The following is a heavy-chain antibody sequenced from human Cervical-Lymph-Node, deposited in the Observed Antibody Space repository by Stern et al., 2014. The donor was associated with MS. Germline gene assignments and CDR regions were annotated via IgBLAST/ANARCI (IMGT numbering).Heavy chain of an antibody. CDR1: GGSIDGSDW. D-gene: IGHD2/OR15-2a*01. CDR2: IYHSGNT. J-gene: IGHJ4*02. CDR3: ARAGLYDY. V-gene: IGHV4-4*02. Sequence: VQLVESGPGLVKPSGTLSLTCAVSGGSIDGSDWWSWVRQPPGKGLEWIGEIYHSGNTNYNPSLKRRISILVDKSKNQFSLNLSSVPAADTAVYYCARAGLYDYWGQGTLVTVSS.